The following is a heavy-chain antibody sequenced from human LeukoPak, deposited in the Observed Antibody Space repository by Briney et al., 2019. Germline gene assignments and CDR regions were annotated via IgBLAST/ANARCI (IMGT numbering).Heavy chain of an antibody. V-gene: IGHV4-4*02. D-gene: IGHD1-14*01. CDR3: AREIVGGFNPGAY. J-gene: IGHJ4*02. CDR2: IHRSGST. Sequence: PSETLSLTCTVSLDSTTSNFWSWVRQPPGKGLGWIGEIHRSGSTNYNPSLQSRVTISIDRSKNQIALELSPVTAADTAVYYCAREIVGGFNPGAYWGQGTLVTVSS. CDR1: LDSTTSNF.